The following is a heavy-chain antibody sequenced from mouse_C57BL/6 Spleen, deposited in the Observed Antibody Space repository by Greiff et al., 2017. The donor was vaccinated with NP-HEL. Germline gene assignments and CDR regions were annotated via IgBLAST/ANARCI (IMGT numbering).Heavy chain of an antibody. CDR2: INPNNGGT. V-gene: IGHV1-26*01. CDR3: ARKDGNYGDYFDY. J-gene: IGHJ2*01. Sequence: EVQLQQSGPELVKPGASVKISCKASGCTFTDYYMNWVKQSHGKSLEWIGDINPNNGGTSYNQKFKGKATLTVDKSSSTAYMELRSLTSEDSAVYYCARKDGNYGDYFDYWGQGTTLTVSS. D-gene: IGHD2-1*01. CDR1: GCTFTDYY.